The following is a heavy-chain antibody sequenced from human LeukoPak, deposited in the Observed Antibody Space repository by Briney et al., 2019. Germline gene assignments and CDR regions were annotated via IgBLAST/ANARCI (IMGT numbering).Heavy chain of an antibody. V-gene: IGHV3-23*01. D-gene: IGHD7-27*01. CDR2: ISGNGGTT. Sequence: GGSLRLSCAASGFTFSTYGMSRVRQAPGKGLEWVSAISGNGGTTYYADSVKGRFTISRDNSKNTLFLQMNTLRAEDTAVYYCAKDRHWGLDYWGQGALVTVSS. J-gene: IGHJ4*02. CDR3: AKDRHWGLDY. CDR1: GFTFSTYG.